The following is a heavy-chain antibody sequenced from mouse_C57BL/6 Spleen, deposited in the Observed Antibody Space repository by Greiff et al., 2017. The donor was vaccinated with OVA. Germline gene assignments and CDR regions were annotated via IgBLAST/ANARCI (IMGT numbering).Heavy chain of an antibody. CDR1: GYTFTSYT. CDR2: INPSSGYT. V-gene: IGHV1-4*01. Sequence: QVHVKQSGAELARPGASVKMSCKASGYTFTSYTMHWVKKRPGQGLEWIGYINPSSGYTKYNQKFKDKATLTADKSSSTAYMQLSSLTSEDSAVYYCARDAMDYWGQGTSVTVSS. J-gene: IGHJ4*01. CDR3: ARDAMDY.